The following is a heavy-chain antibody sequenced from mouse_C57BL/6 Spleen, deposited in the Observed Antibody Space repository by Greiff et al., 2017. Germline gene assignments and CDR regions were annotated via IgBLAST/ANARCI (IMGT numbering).Heavy chain of an antibody. J-gene: IGHJ3*01. V-gene: IGHV1-59*01. Sequence: VQLQQPGAELVRPGTSVKLSCKASGYTFTSYWMHWVKQRPGQGLEWIGVIDPSDSYTNYNQKFKGKATLTVDTSSSTAYMQLSSLTSEDSAVYYCAREGTAQAVQFAYWGQGTLVTVSA. CDR1: GYTFTSYW. D-gene: IGHD3-2*02. CDR2: IDPSDSYT. CDR3: AREGTAQAVQFAY.